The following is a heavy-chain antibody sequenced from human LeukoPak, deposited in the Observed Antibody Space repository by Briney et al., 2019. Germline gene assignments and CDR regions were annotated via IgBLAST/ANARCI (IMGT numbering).Heavy chain of an antibody. CDR3: ARGLYYYDSSGYLYF. J-gene: IGHJ4*02. D-gene: IGHD3-22*01. Sequence: GGSLRLSCAASGFTVSSNYMSWVRQAPGKGLEWLSIIYSDGSTYYADSVKGRLTISRDNSKNTLYLQMNSLRAEDTAVYYCARGLYYYDSSGYLYFWGQGTLVTVSS. V-gene: IGHV3-53*01. CDR2: IYSDGST. CDR1: GFTVSSNY.